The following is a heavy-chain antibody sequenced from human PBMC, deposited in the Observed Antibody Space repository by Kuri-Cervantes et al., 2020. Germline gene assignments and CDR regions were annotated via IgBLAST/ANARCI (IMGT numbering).Heavy chain of an antibody. J-gene: IGHJ6*02. CDR3: ARDLRLLWFGESGPYYYGTDV. Sequence: SETLSLTCTVSGGSISSSSYYWGWIRQPPGKGLEWIGSIYYSGSTYYNPSLKSRVTISVDTSKNQFSLKLSSVTAADTAVYYCARDLRLLWFGESGPYYYGTDVWGQGTTVTVSS. D-gene: IGHD3-10*01. CDR1: GGSISSSSYY. CDR2: IYYSGST. V-gene: IGHV4-39*07.